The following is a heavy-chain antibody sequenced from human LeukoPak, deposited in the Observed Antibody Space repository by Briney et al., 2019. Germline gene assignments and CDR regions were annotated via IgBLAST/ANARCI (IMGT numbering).Heavy chain of an antibody. Sequence: GGSLRLSCIGSGFTFGDSSMSWFRQAPGRGLEWVGFISSKLYGGTIQYAASVKGRFTISRDDSRSTAYLQMNSLRAEDTAVYYCAKRRSSSSGSYFDYWGQGTLVTVSS. CDR3: AKRRSSSSGSYFDY. J-gene: IGHJ4*02. D-gene: IGHD6-6*01. CDR1: GFTFGDSS. CDR2: ISSKLYGGTI. V-gene: IGHV3-49*03.